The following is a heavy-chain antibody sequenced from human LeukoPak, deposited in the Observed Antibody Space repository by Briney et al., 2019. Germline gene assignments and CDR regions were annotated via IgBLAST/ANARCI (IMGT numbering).Heavy chain of an antibody. CDR2: IRQDGSEK. CDR1: GFTFSSFW. V-gene: IGHV3-7*01. Sequence: GRSLRLSCTASGFTFSSFWMTWVRQAPGRGLEWVANIRQDGSEKYYVDSRKGRFTISRDNAKNSLYLQMNSLKAEDTAVYYCAREWGRGGSYNYFYYYMDVWGQGTTVTVSS. J-gene: IGHJ6*03. CDR3: AREWGRGGSYNYFYYYMDV. D-gene: IGHD1-26*01.